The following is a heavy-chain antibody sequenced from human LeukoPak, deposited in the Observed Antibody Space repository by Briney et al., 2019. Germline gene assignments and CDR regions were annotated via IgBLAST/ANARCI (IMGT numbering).Heavy chain of an antibody. CDR1: GFTFSGYA. Sequence: GGSLRLSCAASGFTFSGYAMNWVRQAPGKGLEWASAISGSGGSTYYADSVKGRFTISRDNSKNTLYLQMNSLRAEDTAVYYCARLPGYSSGWYRENNWFDPWGQGTLVTVSS. CDR3: ARLPGYSSGWYRENNWFDP. CDR2: ISGSGGST. D-gene: IGHD6-19*01. V-gene: IGHV3-23*01. J-gene: IGHJ5*02.